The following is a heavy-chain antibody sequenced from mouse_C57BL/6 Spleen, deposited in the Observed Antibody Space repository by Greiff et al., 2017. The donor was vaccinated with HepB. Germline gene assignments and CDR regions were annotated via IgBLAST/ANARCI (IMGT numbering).Heavy chain of an antibody. V-gene: IGHV5-4*03. CDR2: ISDGGSYT. CDR3: ASDRGSYYFDY. J-gene: IGHJ2*01. CDR1: GFTFSSYA. Sequence: EVMLVESGGGLVKPGGSLKLSCAASGFTFSSYAMSWVRQTPEKRLEWVATISDGGSYTYYPDNVKGRFTISRDNAKNNLYLQMSHLKSEDTAMYYCASDRGSYYFDYWGQGTTLTVSS.